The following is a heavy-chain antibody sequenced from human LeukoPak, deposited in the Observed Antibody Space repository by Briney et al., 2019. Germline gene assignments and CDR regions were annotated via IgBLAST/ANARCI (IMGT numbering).Heavy chain of an antibody. V-gene: IGHV6-1*01. CDR3: ARGAGDSCKD. J-gene: IGHJ4*02. D-gene: IGHD3-22*01. CDR2: TYYRSKWRN. Sequence: SQTLSLTCALSGDSVSSNSASWNWIRQSPSRGLEWLGRTYYRSKWRNDYAVSVKSRITISPDTSKNQFSPQLNSVTPEDTAVYYCARGAGDSCKDWGLGTLVTVSS. CDR1: GDSVSSNSAS.